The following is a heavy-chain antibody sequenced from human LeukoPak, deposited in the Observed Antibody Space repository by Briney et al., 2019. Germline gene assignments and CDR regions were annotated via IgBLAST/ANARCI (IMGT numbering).Heavy chain of an antibody. CDR1: GGSISTYY. CDR2: INHSGST. D-gene: IGHD2-15*01. J-gene: IGHJ5*02. V-gene: IGHV4-34*01. Sequence: SSETLSLTCTVSGGSISTYYWSWIRQPPGKGLEWIGEINHSGSTNYNPSLKSRVTISVDTSKNQFSLKLSSVTAADTAVYYCARGRGYLGCSGGSCSSRRNWFDPWGQGTLVTVSS. CDR3: ARGRGYLGCSGGSCSSRRNWFDP.